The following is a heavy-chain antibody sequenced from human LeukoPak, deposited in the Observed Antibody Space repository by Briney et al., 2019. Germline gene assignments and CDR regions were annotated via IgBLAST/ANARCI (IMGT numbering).Heavy chain of an antibody. CDR1: GFTFSNTW. V-gene: IGHV3-15*01. CDR2: IKRIIDGGTT. CDR3: AAQGGSGDLRY. D-gene: IGHD4-17*01. Sequence: GGSLRLFCAASGFTFSNTWMNWVRQAPGKGLEWVGRIKRIIDGGTTDYAAPVKGRFTVSRDDSINTLYLQMSSLKTEDTAVYYCAAQGGSGDLRYWGQGTLVTVSS. J-gene: IGHJ4*02.